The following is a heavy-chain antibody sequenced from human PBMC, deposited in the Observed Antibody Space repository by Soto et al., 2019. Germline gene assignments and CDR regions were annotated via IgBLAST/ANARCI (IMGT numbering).Heavy chain of an antibody. V-gene: IGHV3-33*01. CDR1: GLTFSSYG. CDR3: ARDVRGSSGWFGGPYYYYGMDV. D-gene: IGHD6-19*01. Sequence: PGGSLGLSCAASGLTFSSYGMPWARQAPGKGLEWVAVIWYDGSNKYYADSVKGRFTISRDNSKNTLYLQMNSLRAEDTAVYYCARDVRGSSGWFGGPYYYYGMDVWGQGTTVTVSS. J-gene: IGHJ6*02. CDR2: IWYDGSNK.